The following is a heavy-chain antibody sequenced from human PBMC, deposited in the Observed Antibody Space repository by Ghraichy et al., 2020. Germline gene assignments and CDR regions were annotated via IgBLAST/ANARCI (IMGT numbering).Heavy chain of an antibody. D-gene: IGHD2-2*01. CDR2: ISHSGST. CDR3: ARGRRYCSSTSCYGWRTWFDP. CDR1: GGSFNSYY. V-gene: IGHV4-34*01. J-gene: IGHJ5*02. Sequence: LETLSLTCAVYGGSFNSYYWSWIRQPPGKGLEWIGEISHSGSTNYNPSLKSRVTISVDTSKNQFSLNLSSVTAADTAVYYCARGRRYCSSTSCYGWRTWFDPWGQGTLVTVSS.